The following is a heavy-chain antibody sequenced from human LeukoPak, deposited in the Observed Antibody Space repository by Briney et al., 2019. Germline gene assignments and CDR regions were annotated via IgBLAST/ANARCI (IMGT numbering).Heavy chain of an antibody. D-gene: IGHD3-10*01. J-gene: IGHJ4*02. CDR2: INHSGTT. Sequence: SETLSLTCAVYGGSFSDYYWSWIRQPPGKGVEWIGEINHSGTTNYNPSLKTRVTISVDTSKNQFSLKLSSVTAADTAVYYRAREGSYYGSGSPPLDYWGQGTLVTVSS. CDR1: GGSFSDYY. CDR3: AREGSYYGSGSPPLDY. V-gene: IGHV4-34*01.